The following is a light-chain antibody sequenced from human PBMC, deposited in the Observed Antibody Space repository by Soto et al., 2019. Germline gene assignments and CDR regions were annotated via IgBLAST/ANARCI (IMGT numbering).Light chain of an antibody. CDR2: DAS. J-gene: IGKJ1*01. CDR1: QSISHW. V-gene: IGKV1-5*01. CDR3: QQYNSYSQWT. Sequence: DIQMTQSPATLSASVGDSVTITCRASQSISHWLAWYQQKPGKAPKFLIYDASSLESGVPFRFSGSGSGTEFTLTISSLQPDDFATYYCQQYNSYSQWTFGQGTKVDIK.